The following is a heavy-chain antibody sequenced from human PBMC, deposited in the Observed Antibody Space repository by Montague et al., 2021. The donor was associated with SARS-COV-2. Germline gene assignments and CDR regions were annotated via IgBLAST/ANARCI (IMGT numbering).Heavy chain of an antibody. Sequence: SLRLSCAASGFTFSSYAMHWVRQAPGKGLEWVALISYDGSNKYYADSVKGRFTISRDNSKNTLYLQMNSLRAEDTAVYYCARDIGSSFDPWGQGTLVTVSS. CDR1: GFTFSSYA. J-gene: IGHJ5*02. CDR3: ARDIGSSFDP. CDR2: ISYDGSNK. D-gene: IGHD1-26*01. V-gene: IGHV3-30*04.